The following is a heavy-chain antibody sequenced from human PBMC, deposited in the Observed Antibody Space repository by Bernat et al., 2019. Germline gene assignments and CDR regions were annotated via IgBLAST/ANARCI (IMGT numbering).Heavy chain of an antibody. CDR2: IYSGGST. CDR1: GFTVSSNY. D-gene: IGHD3-10*01. CDR3: AKGGRAFYYTMDV. V-gene: IGHV3-66*03. Sequence: EVQLVESGGGLIQPGGSLRLSCAASGFTVSSNYMSWVRQAPGKGLEWVSVIYSGGSTYYADSVKGRFTISRDNSKRTLYLQMNSLRVEDTAVYSCAKGGRAFYYTMDVWGHGTTVTVSS. J-gene: IGHJ6*02.